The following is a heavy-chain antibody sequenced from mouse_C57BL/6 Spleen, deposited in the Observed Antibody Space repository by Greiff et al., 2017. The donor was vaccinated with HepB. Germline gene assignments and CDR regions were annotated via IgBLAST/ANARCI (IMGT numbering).Heavy chain of an antibody. CDR1: GYSITSGYY. CDR3: ARDRSWDEAY. CDR2: ISYDGSN. D-gene: IGHD4-1*01. Sequence: EVKLQESGPGLVKPSQSLSLTCSVTGYSITSGYYWNWIRQFPGNKLEWMGYISYDGSNNYNPSLKNRISITRDTSKNQFFLKLNSVTTEDTATYYCARDRSWDEAYWGQGTLVTVSA. J-gene: IGHJ3*01. V-gene: IGHV3-6*01.